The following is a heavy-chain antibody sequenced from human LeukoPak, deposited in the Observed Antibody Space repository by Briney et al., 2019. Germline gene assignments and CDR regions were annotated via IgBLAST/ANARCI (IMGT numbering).Heavy chain of an antibody. V-gene: IGHV3-23*01. CDR2: IGGRDGST. Sequence: GGSLRLSCAASGFTFSSYGMSWVRQAPGRGLEWVSAIGGRDGSTYYADSVKGRFAISRDNSKNTLYVQMNSLRAEDTAVYYCAKGHYYGSGSLDYWGQGTLVTVSS. J-gene: IGHJ4*02. CDR3: AKGHYYGSGSLDY. CDR1: GFTFSSYG. D-gene: IGHD3-10*01.